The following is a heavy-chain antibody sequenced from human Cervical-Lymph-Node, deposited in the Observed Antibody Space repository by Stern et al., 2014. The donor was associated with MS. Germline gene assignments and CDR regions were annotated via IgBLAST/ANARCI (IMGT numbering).Heavy chain of an antibody. CDR3: GREVAMTAGLLGF. J-gene: IGHJ4*02. CDR1: GYTFSSYW. V-gene: IGHV5-51*01. CDR2: IIACDSET. Sequence: EVQLVESGAEVKKPGESLKIACKGSGYTFSSYWIAWVRQMPGKGLEWVGMIIACDSETRYSPYFEGKVTISADKSTSTAYIHRSSLKASDTATYYCGREVAMTAGLLGFWGQGTQVIVS. D-gene: IGHD3-22*01.